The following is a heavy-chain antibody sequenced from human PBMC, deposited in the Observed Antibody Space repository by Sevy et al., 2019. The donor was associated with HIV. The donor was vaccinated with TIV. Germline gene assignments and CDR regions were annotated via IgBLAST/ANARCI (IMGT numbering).Heavy chain of an antibody. CDR3: ARPGISEQWLVRNSYYFDY. CDR2: INPNSGGT. CDR1: GYTFTGYY. J-gene: IGHJ4*02. D-gene: IGHD6-19*01. V-gene: IGHV1-2*02. Sequence: ASVKVSCKASGYTFTGYYMHWVRQAPGQGLEWMGWINPNSGGTNYAQKFQGRVTMTRDTSISTAYMELSRPGSEETAVYYCARPGISEQWLVRNSYYFDYWGQGTLVTVSS.